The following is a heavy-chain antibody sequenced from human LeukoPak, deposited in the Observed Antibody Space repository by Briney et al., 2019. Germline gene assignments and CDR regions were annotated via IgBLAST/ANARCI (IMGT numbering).Heavy chain of an antibody. CDR3: ARDSPGYGAYELG. V-gene: IGHV3-7*04. CDR1: GFTFSTYW. J-gene: IGHJ4*02. D-gene: IGHD5-12*01. Sequence: GRSLRLSCAASGFTFSTYWMSCVRQAPGHGLEWVANIKEDGSAKYSVDSVKGRFTISRDNAKNTLYLQMNSLRAEDTAVYYCARDSPGYGAYELGWGQGTLDSVSS. CDR2: IKEDGSAK.